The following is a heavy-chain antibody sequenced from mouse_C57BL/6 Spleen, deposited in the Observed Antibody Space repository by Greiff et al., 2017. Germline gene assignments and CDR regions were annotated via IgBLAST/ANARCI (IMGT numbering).Heavy chain of an antibody. CDR3: ARDSDYTPYYFDY. CDR1: GYTFTSYW. J-gene: IGHJ2*01. Sequence: VKLQQSGTELVKPGASVKLSCKASGYTFTSYWMHWVKQRPGQGLEWIGNINPSNGGTNYNEKFKSKATLTVDKSSSTAYMQLSSLTSEDSAVYYCARDSDYTPYYFDYWGQGTTLTVSS. D-gene: IGHD3-3*01. CDR2: INPSNGGT. V-gene: IGHV1-53*01.